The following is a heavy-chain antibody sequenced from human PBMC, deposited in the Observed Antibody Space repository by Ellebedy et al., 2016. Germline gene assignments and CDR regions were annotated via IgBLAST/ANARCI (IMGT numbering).Heavy chain of an antibody. V-gene: IGHV4-4*07. CDR2: IYTSGST. CDR1: GGSISSYY. D-gene: IGHD3-10*01. J-gene: IGHJ6*03. Sequence: GSLRLSXTVSGGSISSYYWSWIRQPAGKGLEWIGRIYTSGSTNYNPSLKSRVTMSVDTSKNQFSLKLSSVTAADTAVYYCARDFGELVRYYMDVWGKGTTVTVSS. CDR3: ARDFGELVRYYMDV.